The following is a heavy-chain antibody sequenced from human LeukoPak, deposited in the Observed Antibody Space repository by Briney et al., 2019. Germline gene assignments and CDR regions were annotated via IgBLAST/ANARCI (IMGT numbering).Heavy chain of an antibody. Sequence: PSETLSLTCAVSGYSISSGYYWGWIRQSPEKGLEWIGSIYHRGTTYYNPSLKSRVTISIDTSKNQFSLNLNSVTAADTAVYYCAWKYYYDSSGYFYVDQWGQGILVPVFS. CDR1: GYSISSGYY. J-gene: IGHJ4*02. CDR2: IYHRGTT. D-gene: IGHD3-22*01. CDR3: AWKYYYDSSGYFYVDQ. V-gene: IGHV4-38-2*01.